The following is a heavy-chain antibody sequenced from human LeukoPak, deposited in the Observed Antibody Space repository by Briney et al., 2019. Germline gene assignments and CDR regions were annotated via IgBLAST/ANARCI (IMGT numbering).Heavy chain of an antibody. J-gene: IGHJ4*02. CDR1: GFTFNDYG. CDR2: VSFDGSKK. CDR3: AKELRGYSYGEH. D-gene: IGHD5-18*01. Sequence: GGSLRLSCAASGFTFNDYGMHWFRQAPGKGLEWVAVVSFDGSKKFYGDSVKGRFTISRDSSKDTLSLQMNSLRAEDTAVYYCAKELRGYSYGEHWGQGTLVTVSS. V-gene: IGHV3-30*18.